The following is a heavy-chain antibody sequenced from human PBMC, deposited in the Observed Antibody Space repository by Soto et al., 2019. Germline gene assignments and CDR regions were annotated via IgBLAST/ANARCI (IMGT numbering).Heavy chain of an antibody. D-gene: IGHD3-3*01. Sequence: SETLSLTCAVYGGSFSGYYWSWIRQPPGKGLEWIGEINHSGSTNYNQSLKSRVTISVDTSKNQFSLKLSSVTAADTAVYYCARGGTIFGVVTNNYYYYYGMDVWGQGTTVTVSS. V-gene: IGHV4-34*01. J-gene: IGHJ6*02. CDR3: ARGGTIFGVVTNNYYYYYGMDV. CDR2: INHSGST. CDR1: GGSFSGYY.